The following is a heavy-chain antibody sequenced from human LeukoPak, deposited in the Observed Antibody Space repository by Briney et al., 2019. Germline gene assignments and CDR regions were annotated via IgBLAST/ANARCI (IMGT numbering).Heavy chain of an antibody. CDR2: INPNSGGT. Sequence: ASVKVSCKASGYTFTVYFMHWVRQAPGQGLEWMGWINPNSGGTNYAQKFQGRVTMTRDTSISTAYMELSRLTSDDTAIYFCARDLADDGLFDYWGQGTLVTVSS. D-gene: IGHD1-1*01. CDR1: GYTFTVYF. CDR3: ARDLADDGLFDY. J-gene: IGHJ4*02. V-gene: IGHV1-2*02.